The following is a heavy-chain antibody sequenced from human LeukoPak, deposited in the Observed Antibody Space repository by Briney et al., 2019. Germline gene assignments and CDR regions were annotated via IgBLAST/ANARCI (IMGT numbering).Heavy chain of an antibody. CDR1: GGSISSYY. D-gene: IGHD3-9*01. CDR2: IYYSGST. V-gene: IGHV4-59*12. CDR3: ARDRTRLVYYFYGMDV. Sequence: PSETLSLTCTVSGGSISSYYWSWIRQPPGKGLEWIGYIYYSGSTNYNPSLKSRVTISVDTSKNQFSLKLSSVTAADTAVYYCARDRTRLVYYFYGMDVWGQGTTVTVSS. J-gene: IGHJ6*02.